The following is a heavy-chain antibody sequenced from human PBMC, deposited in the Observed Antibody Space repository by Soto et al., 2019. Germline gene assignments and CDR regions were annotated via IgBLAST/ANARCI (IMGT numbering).Heavy chain of an antibody. Sequence: EVQLVESGGGLVQPGRSLRLSCAASGFTFDDYALHWVRQVPGNGLEWVSGISWNSVAIHYADSVKGRFTISRDNAKNSLYLQMNNLRGEDTALYYCAKATRLTDTGSDWGQGTLVTVSS. D-gene: IGHD2-8*02. CDR2: ISWNSVAI. J-gene: IGHJ4*02. CDR3: AKATRLTDTGSD. V-gene: IGHV3-9*01. CDR1: GFTFDDYA.